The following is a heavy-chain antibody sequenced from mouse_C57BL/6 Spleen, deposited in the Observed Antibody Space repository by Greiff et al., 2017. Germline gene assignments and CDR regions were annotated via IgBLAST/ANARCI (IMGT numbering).Heavy chain of an antibody. CDR1: GYTFTSYT. D-gene: IGHD1-1*01. Sequence: QLQQSGAELARPGASVKMSCKASGYTFTSYTMHWVKQRPGQGLEWIGYINPSSGYTKYNQKFKDKATLTADKSSSTAYMQLSSLTSEDSAVYYCARTLFYYGSSSGFAYWGQGTLVTVSA. J-gene: IGHJ3*01. CDR3: ARTLFYYGSSSGFAY. CDR2: INPSSGYT. V-gene: IGHV1-4*01.